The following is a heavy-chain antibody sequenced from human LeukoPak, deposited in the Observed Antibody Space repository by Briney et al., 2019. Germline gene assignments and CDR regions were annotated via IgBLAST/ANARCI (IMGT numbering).Heavy chain of an antibody. J-gene: IGHJ6*03. CDR3: AREYSSSFLSSHYVDV. V-gene: IGHV6-1*01. D-gene: IGHD6-6*01. Sequence: SQTLSLTCAISGDSVSSNSAAWNWIRQSPSRGLEWLGRTYYRSKWYNDYAVSVKSRITINPDTSKNQFSLQLNPVTPEDTAVYYCAREYSSSFLSSHYVDVWGKGTTVTVSS. CDR2: TYYRSKWYN. CDR1: GDSVSSNSAA.